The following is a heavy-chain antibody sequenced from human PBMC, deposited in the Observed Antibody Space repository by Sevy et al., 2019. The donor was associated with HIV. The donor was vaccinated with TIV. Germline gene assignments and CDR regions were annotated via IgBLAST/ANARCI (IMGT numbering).Heavy chain of an antibody. V-gene: IGHV1-18*01. CDR1: GYSFTTYA. J-gene: IGHJ5*02. D-gene: IGHD3-16*01. Sequence: ASVKVSCKASGYSFTTYAITWVRQAPGQGLEWMGWISPFHGNTNYAQRLQGRGRMTTETSTSTAYMELTSLRSDDTAVYYCARVFGGRLYNGRFDPWGQGTLVTVSS. CDR2: ISPFHGNT. CDR3: ARVFGGRLYNGRFDP.